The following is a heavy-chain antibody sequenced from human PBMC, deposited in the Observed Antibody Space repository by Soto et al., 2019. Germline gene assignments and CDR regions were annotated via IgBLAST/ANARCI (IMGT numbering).Heavy chain of an antibody. CDR1: GGSISSNNYY. CDR3: ARHYTGSYSWFDY. Sequence: SSETLSLTCTVSGGSISSNNYYWGWIRQPPGKGLEWIGSIYYGGSTYYNPSLKSRVTISVDTSKNQFSLKLSSVTAADTAVYYCARHYTGSYSWFDYWGQGTLVTVSS. CDR2: IYYGGST. J-gene: IGHJ4*02. D-gene: IGHD1-26*01. V-gene: IGHV4-39*01.